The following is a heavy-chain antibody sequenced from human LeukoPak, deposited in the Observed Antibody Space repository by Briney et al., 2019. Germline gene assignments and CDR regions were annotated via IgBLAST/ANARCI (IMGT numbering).Heavy chain of an antibody. J-gene: IGHJ5*02. V-gene: IGHV2-5*02. CDR2: IYWDDDK. D-gene: IGHD3-16*02. Sequence: GSGPTLVKPTQTLTLTCTFSGFSLSTSGVGVGWIRQPPGKALEWLALIYWDDDKRYSPSLKSRLTITKDTSKNQVVLTMTNMGPVDTATYYCAHSFHYDYVWGSYRFLNWFDPWGQGTLVTVSS. CDR1: GFSLSTSGVG. CDR3: AHSFHYDYVWGSYRFLNWFDP.